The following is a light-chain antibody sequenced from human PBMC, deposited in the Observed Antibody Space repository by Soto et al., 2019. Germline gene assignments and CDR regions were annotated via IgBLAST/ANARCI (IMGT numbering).Light chain of an antibody. J-gene: IGLJ2*01. V-gene: IGLV4-69*01. CDR2: LKSDGSH. CDR1: SGHSSYA. Sequence: QPVLTQSPSASASLGASVNLTCTLSSGHSSYAIAWHQQQPEKGPRFLMRLKSDGSHTKGDGIPDRFSGSSSGAERYLTISSLHFEDEADYYCQTWGTGIHVVFGGGTKLTVL. CDR3: QTWGTGIHVV.